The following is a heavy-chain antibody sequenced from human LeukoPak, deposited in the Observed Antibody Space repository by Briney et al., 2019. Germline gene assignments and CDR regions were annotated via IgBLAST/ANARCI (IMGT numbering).Heavy chain of an antibody. J-gene: IGHJ3*01. Sequence: SETLSLTCTVSGGSISSSDYYWSWIRQPPGKGLEWIGYIYYSGSTYYNPSLKSRVTISVDTSKNQFSLKLSSVTAADTAVYYCARVETGYYDSSWGQGTMVTVSS. D-gene: IGHD3-22*01. V-gene: IGHV4-30-4*01. CDR1: GGSISSSDYY. CDR3: ARVETGYYDSS. CDR2: IYYSGST.